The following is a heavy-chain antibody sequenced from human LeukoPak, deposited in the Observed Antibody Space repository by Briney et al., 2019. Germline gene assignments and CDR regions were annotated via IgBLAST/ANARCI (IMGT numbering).Heavy chain of an antibody. CDR2: IHPSGST. Sequence: SETLSLTCTASGGSIGSYYWTWIRQSAGKGLEWIGRIHPSGSTNYNPSLERRVTMSVDTSKKQFSLKVTSVTATDTGVYYCARAPEFSSGWLLDWWGQGSLVTVSS. V-gene: IGHV4-4*07. J-gene: IGHJ4*02. CDR1: GGSIGSYY. D-gene: IGHD6-19*01. CDR3: ARAPEFSSGWLLDW.